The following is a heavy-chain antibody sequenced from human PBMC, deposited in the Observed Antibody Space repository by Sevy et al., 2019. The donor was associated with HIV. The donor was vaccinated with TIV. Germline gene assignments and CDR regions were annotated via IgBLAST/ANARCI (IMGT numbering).Heavy chain of an antibody. Sequence: GGSLRLSCAASGFTVSSNYMSWVRQAPGKGLEWVSVIYSGGSTYYADSVKGRFTISRDNSKNTLYLQMNSLRAEDTAVYYCARVRAGFHSYYFDYWGQGTLVTVSS. J-gene: IGHJ4*02. CDR1: GFTVSSNY. D-gene: IGHD6-19*01. CDR3: ARVRAGFHSYYFDY. V-gene: IGHV3-53*01. CDR2: IYSGGST.